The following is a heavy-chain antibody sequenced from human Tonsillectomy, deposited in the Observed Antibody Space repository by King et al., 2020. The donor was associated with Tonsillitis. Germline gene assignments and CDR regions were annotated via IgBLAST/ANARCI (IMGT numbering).Heavy chain of an antibody. CDR1: DGSISSYY. CDR2: ISNIGST. V-gene: IGHV4-59*08. Sequence: QLQESGPGLVKPSETLSLTCTVSDGSISSYYWSWIRQPPGKGLEWVGYISNIGSTNYNPSLKSRVTISVDTSKNQFSLKLCSVTAADTAVYYCARHRITVVRGVTGYFDYWGQGTLVTVSS. D-gene: IGHD3-10*01. CDR3: ARHRITVVRGVTGYFDY. J-gene: IGHJ4*02.